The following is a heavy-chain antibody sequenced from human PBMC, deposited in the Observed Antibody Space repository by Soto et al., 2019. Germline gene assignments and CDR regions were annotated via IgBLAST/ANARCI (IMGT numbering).Heavy chain of an antibody. Sequence: VGSLRLSCAASGFTFSSYAMSWVRQAPGKGLEWVSTISGSGGSTYYADSVKGRFTISRDNSKNTLYLQMNSLRAEDTAVYYCAKQGNYYDSSGYYKFDYWGQGTLVTVSS. CDR1: GFTFSSYA. J-gene: IGHJ4*02. CDR2: ISGSGGST. V-gene: IGHV3-23*01. D-gene: IGHD3-22*01. CDR3: AKQGNYYDSSGYYKFDY.